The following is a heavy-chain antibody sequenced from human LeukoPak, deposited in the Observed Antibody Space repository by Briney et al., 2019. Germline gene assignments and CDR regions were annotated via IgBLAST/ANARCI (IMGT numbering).Heavy chain of an antibody. V-gene: IGHV4-34*01. CDR2: LNHSGST. CDR3: ARGLRGHYGSGSYYKRGVYSDY. Sequence: SETLSLTRAVCGGSFSGYYWSWIRQPPGKGLEGIGELNHSGSTNYNPSLKSRVTISVDTSKNQFSLKLSSVTAADTAVYYCARGLRGHYGSGSYYKRGVYSDYWGQGTLVTVSS. J-gene: IGHJ4*02. CDR1: GGSFSGYY. D-gene: IGHD3-10*01.